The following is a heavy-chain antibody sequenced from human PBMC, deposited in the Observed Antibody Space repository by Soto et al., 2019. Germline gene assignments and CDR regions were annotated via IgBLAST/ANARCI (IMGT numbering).Heavy chain of an antibody. CDR1: GFTFSSYA. CDR2: ISYDGSNK. CDR3: PTLDYGDYDHYFDY. Sequence: PGGSLRLSCAASGFTFSSYAMHWVRQAPGKGLEWVAVISYDGSNKYYADSVKGRFTISRDNSKNTLYLQMNSLRAEDTAVYYCPTLDYGDYDHYFDYWGQGTLVTVSS. J-gene: IGHJ4*02. V-gene: IGHV3-30-3*01. D-gene: IGHD4-17*01.